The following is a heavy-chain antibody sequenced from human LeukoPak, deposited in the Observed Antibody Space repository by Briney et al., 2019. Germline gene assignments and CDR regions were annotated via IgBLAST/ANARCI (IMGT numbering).Heavy chain of an antibody. Sequence: VGSLRLSCAVSGFTFTNYAMSWVRHAPGMGLASVSATGGGITYSADPVTGRFTISRDNSQTTLYLQMTSLRAEDTAVYYCESSSRRFEYWSQGTLVTASS. V-gene: IGHV3-23*01. CDR1: GFTFTNYA. CDR2: TGGGIT. D-gene: IGHD2-2*01. J-gene: IGHJ4*02. CDR3: ESSSRRFEY.